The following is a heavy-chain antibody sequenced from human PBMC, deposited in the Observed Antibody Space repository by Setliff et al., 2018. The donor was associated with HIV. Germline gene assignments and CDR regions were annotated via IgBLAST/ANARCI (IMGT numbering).Heavy chain of an antibody. CDR3: ARDALTADYYDSSGYSY. Sequence: GGSLRLSCAASGFTFRDYYMIWIRQAPGKGLEWVSYISSAATIIYYADSVKGRFTISRDNAKNSLYLQMNSLRAEETAVYYCARDALTADYYDSSGYSYWGQGTLVTVSS. CDR1: GFTFRDYY. CDR2: ISSAATII. D-gene: IGHD3-22*01. J-gene: IGHJ4*02. V-gene: IGHV3-11*04.